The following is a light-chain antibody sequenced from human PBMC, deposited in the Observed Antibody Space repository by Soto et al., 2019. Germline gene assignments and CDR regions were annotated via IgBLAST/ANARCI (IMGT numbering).Light chain of an antibody. J-gene: IGLJ1*01. V-gene: IGLV2-14*03. Sequence: QSVLTQPASVSGSPGHAITISCTGTISDVGAYDYVSWYQQHPDKAPKLMIYEISNRPSGVSNRFSGSKSVNTATLTISGLQADDEADYYCSSYTSSSPRVFGTGTKVTV. CDR3: SSYTSSSPRV. CDR2: EIS. CDR1: ISDVGAYDY.